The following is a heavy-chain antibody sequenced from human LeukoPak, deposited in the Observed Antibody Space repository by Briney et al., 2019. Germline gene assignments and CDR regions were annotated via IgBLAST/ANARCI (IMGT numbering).Heavy chain of an antibody. V-gene: IGHV3-23*01. CDR3: AKGSNIAAAGTLIDY. Sequence: GGSLRLPCVASGFTFRSHGMNWVRQAPGKGLEWVSGISPNGVITYYADSVKGRFTISRDNSKNTLYLQMNSLRAEDTAVYYCAKGSNIAAAGTLIDYWGQGTLVTVSS. CDR2: ISPNGVIT. CDR1: GFTFRSHG. D-gene: IGHD6-13*01. J-gene: IGHJ4*02.